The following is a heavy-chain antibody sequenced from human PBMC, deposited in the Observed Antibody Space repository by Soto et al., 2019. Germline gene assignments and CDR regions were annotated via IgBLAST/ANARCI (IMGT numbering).Heavy chain of an antibody. Sequence: GGSLRLSCAASGFTFSSYAMHWVRQAPGKGLEWVAVISYDGSNKYYADSVKGRFTISRDNSKNTLYLQMNSLRAEDTAVYYCARATGADKEDYWGQGTLVTAPQ. J-gene: IGHJ4*02. CDR2: ISYDGSNK. CDR1: GFTFSSYA. V-gene: IGHV3-30-3*01. CDR3: ARATGADKEDY. D-gene: IGHD3-10*01.